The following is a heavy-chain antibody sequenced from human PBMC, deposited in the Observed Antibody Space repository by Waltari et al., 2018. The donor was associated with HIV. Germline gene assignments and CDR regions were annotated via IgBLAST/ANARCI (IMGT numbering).Heavy chain of an antibody. CDR2: IRGGGET. Sequence: QLLESGGGLVEPGGSLRLSCAASGFIFTDFAMDWVRQAPGKGLEWVSAIRGGGETFYADSVKGRFTISRDNSKNTLYLQTNSLRADDAAVYYCVKDSGRAADVFDLWGQGTMVTVSS. V-gene: IGHV3-23*01. D-gene: IGHD3-10*01. J-gene: IGHJ3*01. CDR3: VKDSGRAADVFDL. CDR1: GFIFTDFA.